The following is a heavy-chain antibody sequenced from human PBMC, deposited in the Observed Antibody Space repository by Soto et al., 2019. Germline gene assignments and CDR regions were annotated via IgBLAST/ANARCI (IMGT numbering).Heavy chain of an antibody. D-gene: IGHD3-10*01. Sequence: GGSLRLSCAASGFTFSSYAMSWVRQAPGKGLEWVSAISGSGGSTYYADSVKGRFTISRDNSKNTLYLQMNSLRAEDTAVYYCAKERLWFGELLRYFDYWGQGTLVTVSS. CDR3: AKERLWFGELLRYFDY. V-gene: IGHV3-23*01. CDR1: GFTFSSYA. J-gene: IGHJ4*02. CDR2: ISGSGGST.